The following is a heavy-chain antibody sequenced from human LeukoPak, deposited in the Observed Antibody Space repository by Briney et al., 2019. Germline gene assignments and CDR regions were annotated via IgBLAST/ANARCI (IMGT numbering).Heavy chain of an antibody. J-gene: IGHJ4*02. CDR3: ARNENSGWGYFDY. CDR2: IGRSGGDI. D-gene: IGHD5-12*01. Sequence: GSLRLSCAASGFTFNSYAMAWVRQAPGKGLEWVSVIGRSGGDIQYVDSVKGRFTISRDNSKNTLYLQMNSLRAEDTAVYYCARNENSGWGYFDYWGQGTLVTVSS. V-gene: IGHV3-23*01. CDR1: GFTFNSYA.